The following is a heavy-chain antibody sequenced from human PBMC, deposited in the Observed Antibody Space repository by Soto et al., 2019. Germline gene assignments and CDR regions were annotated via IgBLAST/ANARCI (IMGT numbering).Heavy chain of an antibody. Sequence: SETLSLTCTVSGGSISSYYWGWIRQPPGKGLEWIGYIYYSGSTNYNPSLKSRVTISVDTSKNQFSLKLSSVTAADTAVYYCARQTTIFGVVIPDYYYYMDVWGKGTTVTVSS. V-gene: IGHV4-59*08. CDR1: GGSISSYY. CDR3: ARQTTIFGVVIPDYYYYMDV. J-gene: IGHJ6*03. D-gene: IGHD3-3*01. CDR2: IYYSGST.